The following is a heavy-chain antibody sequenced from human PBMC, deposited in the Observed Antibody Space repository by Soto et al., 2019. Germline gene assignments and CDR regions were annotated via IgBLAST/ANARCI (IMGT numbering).Heavy chain of an antibody. V-gene: IGHV3-21*01. CDR2: ISSSSSSYI. CDR1: GFTFSNAW. D-gene: IGHD3-10*01. CDR3: ARDIPLKYGSGSYPYYYGMDV. Sequence: GGSLRLSCAASGFTFSNAWMNWVRQAPGKGLEWVSSISSSSSSYIYYADSVKGRFTISRDNAKNSLYLQMNSLRAEDTAVYYCARDIPLKYGSGSYPYYYGMDVWGQGTTVTVSS. J-gene: IGHJ6*02.